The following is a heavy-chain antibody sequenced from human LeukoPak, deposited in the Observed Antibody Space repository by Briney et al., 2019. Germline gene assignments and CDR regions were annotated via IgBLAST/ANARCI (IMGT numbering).Heavy chain of an antibody. J-gene: IGHJ4*02. V-gene: IGHV4-59*01. D-gene: IGHD5-18*01. Sequence: KPSETLSLTCTVSGGSISSYYWSWIRQPPGKGLEWIGYMYYSGSTNYNPSLKSRVTISVDTSKNQFSLKLSSVTAADTAVYYCARYSYGYFDYWGQGTLVTVSS. CDR3: ARYSYGYFDY. CDR2: MYYSGST. CDR1: GGSISSYY.